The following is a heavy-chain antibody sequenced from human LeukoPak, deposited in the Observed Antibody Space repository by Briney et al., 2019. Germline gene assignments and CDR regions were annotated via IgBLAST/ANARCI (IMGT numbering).Heavy chain of an antibody. CDR1: GGSISSYY. CDR2: IYTSGST. V-gene: IGHV4-4*07. Sequence: SETLSLTCTVSGGSISSYYWSWVRQPAGKGLEWIGRIYTSGSTNYNPSLKSRVTMSVDTSKNQFSLKLSSVTAADTAVYYCARAQELLRGYYFDYWGQGTLVTVSS. J-gene: IGHJ4*02. D-gene: IGHD1-26*01. CDR3: ARAQELLRGYYFDY.